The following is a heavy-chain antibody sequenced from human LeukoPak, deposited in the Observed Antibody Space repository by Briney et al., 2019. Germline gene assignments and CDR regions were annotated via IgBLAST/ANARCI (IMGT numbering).Heavy chain of an antibody. V-gene: IGHV5-51*01. Sequence: GESLKISCKGSGYSFTSYWIGWVRQMPGKGLEWMGIIYPGDSDTRYSPSFQGQVTISADKSISTAYLQWSSLKASDTAMYYCARLARGQIAASPLDYWGQGTLVTVSS. CDR2: IYPGDSDT. CDR3: ARLARGQIAASPLDY. J-gene: IGHJ4*02. D-gene: IGHD6-25*01. CDR1: GYSFTSYW.